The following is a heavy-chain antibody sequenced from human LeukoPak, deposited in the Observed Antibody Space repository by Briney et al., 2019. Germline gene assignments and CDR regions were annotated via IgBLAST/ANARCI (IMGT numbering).Heavy chain of an antibody. D-gene: IGHD3-16*02. J-gene: IGHJ4*02. CDR1: GGSFSSSSYY. Sequence: SETLSLTCTVSGGSFSSSSYYWGWIRQSPGEGLEWIGSINYSESTYYSPSLESRVTISVDTSNNQFSLKLNSVTAADTAVYYCARERSGYDYVWGSYRLFDYWGQGTLVTVSS. CDR3: ARERSGYDYVWGSYRLFDY. V-gene: IGHV4-39*07. CDR2: INYSEST.